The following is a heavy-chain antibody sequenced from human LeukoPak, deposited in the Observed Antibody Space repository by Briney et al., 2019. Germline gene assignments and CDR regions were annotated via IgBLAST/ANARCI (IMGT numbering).Heavy chain of an antibody. CDR1: GYTLTELS. CDR3: ARPPAGEYQLLYGY. D-gene: IGHD2-2*02. J-gene: IGHJ4*02. Sequence: ASVKVSCKVSGYTLTELSMHWVRQAPGQGLEWMGWINPNSGGTNYAQKFQGRVTMTRDTSISTAYMELSRLRSDDTAVYYCARPPAGEYQLLYGYWGQGTLVTVSS. CDR2: INPNSGGT. V-gene: IGHV1-2*02.